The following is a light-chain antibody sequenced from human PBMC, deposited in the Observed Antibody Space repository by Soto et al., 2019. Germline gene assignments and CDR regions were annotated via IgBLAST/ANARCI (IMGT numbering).Light chain of an antibody. CDR3: QHYVTSPLT. CDR2: GAS. Sequence: DIVLTQSPGTLSLSPGERATLSCRASQSVNNNFLAWYQQKPGQAPRLLIYGASSRATGIPDRFSGSGSGTDFTLTINRLDPEDFAVYYCQHYVTSPLTFGGGTKVEIK. V-gene: IGKV3-20*01. J-gene: IGKJ4*01. CDR1: QSVNNNF.